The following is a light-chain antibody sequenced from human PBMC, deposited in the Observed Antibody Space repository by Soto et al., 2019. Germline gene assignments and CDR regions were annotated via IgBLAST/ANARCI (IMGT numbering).Light chain of an antibody. V-gene: IGKV1-33*01. J-gene: IGKJ4*01. CDR2: DAS. CDR3: QQYDNLPPLT. CDR1: QDISNY. Sequence: DLPMTQSPSSLSASVGDRVTITCQASQDISNYLNWYQQKPGKAPKLLIYDASNLETGVPSRFSGSGSETDFTFTISSLQPEDIATYYCQQYDNLPPLTFGGGTKVEIK.